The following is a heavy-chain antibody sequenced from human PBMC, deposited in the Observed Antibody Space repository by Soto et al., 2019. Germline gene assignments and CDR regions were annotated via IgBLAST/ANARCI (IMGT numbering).Heavy chain of an antibody. CDR3: AGGDGTGLHSSGWSPRF. Sequence: EVQLVESGGGLVKPGGSLTLSCAASGFTFSISTMNWVRQAPGKRLEWVSSISSGTTYFYYADSVKGRFSISRDNAKHSLYLQMNSLRVEDTAVYYCAGGDGTGLHSSGWSPRFWGQGTLVTVSS. CDR1: GFTFSIST. V-gene: IGHV3-21*01. J-gene: IGHJ4*02. CDR2: ISSGTTYF. D-gene: IGHD6-13*01.